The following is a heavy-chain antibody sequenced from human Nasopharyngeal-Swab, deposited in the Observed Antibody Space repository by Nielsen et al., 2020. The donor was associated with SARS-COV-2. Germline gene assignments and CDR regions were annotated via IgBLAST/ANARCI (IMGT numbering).Heavy chain of an antibody. CDR2: ISGSGTT. J-gene: IGHJ3*02. D-gene: IGHD1-26*01. Sequence: GGSLRLSCAASGFTFSSYAMSWVRQAPGKGLEWVPAISGSGTTYYTDSVKGRFTISRDNSKKTLYLQMNSLRAEDTAVYYCAKGDTHGANDAFDIWGQGTMVTVSS. CDR3: AKGDTHGANDAFDI. V-gene: IGHV3-23*01. CDR1: GFTFSSYA.